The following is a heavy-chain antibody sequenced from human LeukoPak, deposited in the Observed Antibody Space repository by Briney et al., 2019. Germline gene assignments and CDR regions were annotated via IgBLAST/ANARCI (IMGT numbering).Heavy chain of an antibody. CDR3: ARAPRGYCSGGSCRSFDH. CDR2: ISSSSSYI. D-gene: IGHD2-15*01. CDR1: GFTFSSYS. Sequence: GGSLRLSCAASGFTFSSYSMNWVRQAPGKGLEWVSSISSSSSYIYYADSVKGRFTISRDNAKNSLYLQMNSLRAEDTAVYYCARAPRGYCSGGSCRSFDHWGQGTLVTVSS. J-gene: IGHJ4*02. V-gene: IGHV3-21*01.